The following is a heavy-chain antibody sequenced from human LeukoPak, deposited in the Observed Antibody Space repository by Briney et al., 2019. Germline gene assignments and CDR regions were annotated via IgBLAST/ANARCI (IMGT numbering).Heavy chain of an antibody. Sequence: ASVKVSCKTSGYTFTDYYMHWVRQAPGQGLEYMGWINPNSGGTDYAQKFQGRVTMTRDSSISTAYMELSRLRSDDTAVYYCATRYCSSTSCYTEGYYFDYWGQGTLVTVSS. D-gene: IGHD2-2*02. CDR2: INPNSGGT. V-gene: IGHV1-2*02. CDR1: GYTFTDYY. CDR3: ATRYCSSTSCYTEGYYFDY. J-gene: IGHJ4*02.